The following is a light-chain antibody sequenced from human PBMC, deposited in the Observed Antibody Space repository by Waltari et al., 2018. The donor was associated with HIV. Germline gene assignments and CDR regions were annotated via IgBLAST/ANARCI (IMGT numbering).Light chain of an antibody. J-gene: IGKJ1*01. CDR2: KAS. Sequence: DIQMTQSPSPLSPSLWVRVNITCRASQSISGWLAWYQLKPGKAPKLLIYKASNLESGVPSRFSGSGSGTEFTLTISSLQPDDFATYYCQQYISYSKTFGQGTKVEVK. CDR3: QQYISYSKT. V-gene: IGKV1-5*03. CDR1: QSISGW.